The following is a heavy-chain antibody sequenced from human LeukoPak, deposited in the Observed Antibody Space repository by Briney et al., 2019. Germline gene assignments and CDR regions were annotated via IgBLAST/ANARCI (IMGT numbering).Heavy chain of an antibody. CDR1: GYSFTSYW. J-gene: IGHJ4*02. Sequence: GESLKISCKGSGYSFTSYWIGWVRQMPGKGLEWMGIIYPGDSDTRYSPSFQGQVTISADKSIGTAYLQWSSLKASDTAMYYCARRLTYDSRAYYCLDYWGQGTLVTVSS. D-gene: IGHD3-22*01. CDR3: ARRLTYDSRAYYCLDY. CDR2: IYPGDSDT. V-gene: IGHV5-51*01.